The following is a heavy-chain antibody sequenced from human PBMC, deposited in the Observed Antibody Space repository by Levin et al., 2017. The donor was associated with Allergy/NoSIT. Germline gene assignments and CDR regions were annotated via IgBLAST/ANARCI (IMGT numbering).Heavy chain of an antibody. Sequence: SETLSLTCTVSGGSISSYYWSWIRQPPGKGLEWIGYIYYSGSTNYNPSLKSRVTISVDTSKNQFSLKLSSVTAADTAVYYCASRYSSGWYRVFDYWGQGTLVTVSS. CDR2: IYYSGST. J-gene: IGHJ4*02. V-gene: IGHV4-59*08. CDR3: ASRYSSGWYRVFDY. D-gene: IGHD6-19*01. CDR1: GGSISSYY.